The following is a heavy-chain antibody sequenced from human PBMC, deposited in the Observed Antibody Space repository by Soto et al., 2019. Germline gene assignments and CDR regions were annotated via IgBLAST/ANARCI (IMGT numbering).Heavy chain of an antibody. CDR2: INTDGRGT. CDR1: GFTFNNYW. CDR3: TRRNRLSYTSDY. Sequence: PGGSLRLSCAAAGFTFNNYWMQWVRRAPGKGLVWVSHINTDGRGTTYADSVRGRFTISRDNAKNTLYLQMNSLRAEDTAVYYCTRRNRLSYTSDYWGQGTLVTVSS. J-gene: IGHJ4*02. D-gene: IGHD3-10*01. V-gene: IGHV3-74*01.